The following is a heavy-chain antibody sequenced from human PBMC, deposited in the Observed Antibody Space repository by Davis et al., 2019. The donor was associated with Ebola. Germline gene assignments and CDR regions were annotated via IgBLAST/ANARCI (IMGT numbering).Heavy chain of an antibody. CDR3: AGNLDSSGYYYGY. V-gene: IGHV4-4*07. J-gene: IGHJ4*02. CDR1: GGSIGSDY. D-gene: IGHD3-22*01. CDR2: IYTSGST. Sequence: PSETLSLTCTVSGGSIGSDYWGWFRQPAGKGLEWIGRIYTSGSTNYNPSLKSRVTMSVDTSQNQFSLKLSSVTAADTAVYYCAGNLDSSGYYYGYWGQGTLVTVSS.